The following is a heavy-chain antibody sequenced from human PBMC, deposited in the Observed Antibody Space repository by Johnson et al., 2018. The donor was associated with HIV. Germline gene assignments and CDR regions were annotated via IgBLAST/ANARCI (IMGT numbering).Heavy chain of an antibody. D-gene: IGHD3-10*01. CDR2: INSDGSST. V-gene: IGHV3-74*02. Sequence: VQLVESGGGLVQPGRSLRLSCAASGFTFDDYAMHWVRQAPGKGLEWVSGINSDGSSTSYADSVKGRFTISRDNAKNTLYLQMNSLRAEYTAVYYCARPDLGLWFRESNAFDIWGQGTMVTVSS. CDR1: GFTFDDYA. J-gene: IGHJ3*02. CDR3: ARPDLGLWFRESNAFDI.